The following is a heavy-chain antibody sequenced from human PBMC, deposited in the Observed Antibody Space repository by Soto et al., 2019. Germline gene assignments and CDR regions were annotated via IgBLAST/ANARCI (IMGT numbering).Heavy chain of an antibody. Sequence: ASVKVSCKASGYTFTGYYMHWVRQAPGQGLEWMGWINPNSGGTNYAQKFQGWVTMTRDTSISTAYMELSRLRSDDTAVYYCARDPSWNDDRYFDYWGQGTLVTVSS. CDR2: INPNSGGT. D-gene: IGHD1-1*01. CDR1: GYTFTGYY. V-gene: IGHV1-2*04. J-gene: IGHJ4*02. CDR3: ARDPSWNDDRYFDY.